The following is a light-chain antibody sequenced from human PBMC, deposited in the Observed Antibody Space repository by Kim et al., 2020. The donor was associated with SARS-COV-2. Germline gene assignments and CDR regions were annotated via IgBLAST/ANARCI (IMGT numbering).Light chain of an antibody. CDR2: GKN. J-gene: IGLJ2*01. V-gene: IGLV3-19*01. CDR3: NSRDSNGNPVV. Sequence: ALGPEGRSTWQGACTKMYDASCYQQTPGQAPVLVIYGKNNRPSGFPDRFAGSSSGNTTSLTITGAQAEDEADYYCNSRDSNGNPVVFGGGPKLTVL. CDR1: CTKMYD.